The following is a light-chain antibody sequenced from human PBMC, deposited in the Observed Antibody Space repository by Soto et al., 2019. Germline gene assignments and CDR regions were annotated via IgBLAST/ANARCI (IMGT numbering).Light chain of an antibody. Sequence: DIQMTQSPSSLSASVGDRVTITCRASQSISSYLNWYQQKPGKATKLLIYAASSLQSGVPSRFSGSGSGTDFTLTISSLQPEDFATYYCQQSYSTPITFGQGTRLEMK. CDR2: AAS. V-gene: IGKV1-39*01. J-gene: IGKJ5*01. CDR1: QSISSY. CDR3: QQSYSTPIT.